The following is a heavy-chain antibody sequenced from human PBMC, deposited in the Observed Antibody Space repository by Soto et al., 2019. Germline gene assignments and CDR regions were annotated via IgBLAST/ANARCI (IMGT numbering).Heavy chain of an antibody. V-gene: IGHV4-39*01. J-gene: IGHJ4*02. CDR1: GGSISNSDYF. CDR3: ASQLESTTYFDY. Sequence: SETLSLTCAVSGGSISNSDYFWAWMRQPPGKGLEWVGTISHTGSPRYNPSLKSRVTISVDTSKNQFSLRLPSVTAADTAVFYCASQLESTTYFDYWGRGTLVTGLL. CDR2: ISHTGSP. D-gene: IGHD1-1*01.